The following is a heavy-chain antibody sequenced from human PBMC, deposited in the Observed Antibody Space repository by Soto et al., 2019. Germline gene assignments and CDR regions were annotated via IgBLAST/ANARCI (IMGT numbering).Heavy chain of an antibody. Sequence: QVQLVQSGAEVRKPGSSVKVSCKASGDTFSFYTINWVRQAPGLGLEWMGRVNPIVSMSNYAQKFQGRVTITPDKSTNTAYRQLSSLRSEDTAIYYCAASYGSGYRAFDYWGQGALVTVSS. CDR2: VNPIVSMS. V-gene: IGHV1-69*02. CDR3: AASYGSGYRAFDY. J-gene: IGHJ4*02. CDR1: GDTFSFYT. D-gene: IGHD3-10*01.